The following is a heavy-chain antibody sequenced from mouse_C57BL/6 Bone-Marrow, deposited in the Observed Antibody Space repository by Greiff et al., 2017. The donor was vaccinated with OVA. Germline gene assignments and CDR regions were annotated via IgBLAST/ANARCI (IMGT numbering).Heavy chain of an antibody. V-gene: IGHV14-3*01. CDR3: ARAYYYGSSRYYYAMDY. Sequence: DVQLQESVAELVRPGASVKLSCTASGFNIKNTYMHWVKQRPEQGLEWIGRIDPANGNTKYAPKFQGKATITADTSSNTAYLQLSSLTSEDTAIYYCARAYYYGSSRYYYAMDYWGQGTSVTVSS. CDR1: GFNIKNTY. D-gene: IGHD1-1*01. J-gene: IGHJ4*01. CDR2: IDPANGNT.